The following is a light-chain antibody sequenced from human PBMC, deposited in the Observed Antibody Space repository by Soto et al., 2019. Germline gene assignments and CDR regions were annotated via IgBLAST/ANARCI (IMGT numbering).Light chain of an antibody. V-gene: IGLV2-14*01. CDR2: DVS. CDR3: SSYTTSTTLV. CDR1: SSDVGAYNY. Sequence: QSALTQPGSVSGSPGQSVTISCTGTSSDVGAYNYVSWYQQHPGKAPKLIIYDVSNRPSGVPTRFSGSKSGNTASLTISGLQAEDEADYYCSSYTTSTTLVFGGGTKLTVL. J-gene: IGLJ2*01.